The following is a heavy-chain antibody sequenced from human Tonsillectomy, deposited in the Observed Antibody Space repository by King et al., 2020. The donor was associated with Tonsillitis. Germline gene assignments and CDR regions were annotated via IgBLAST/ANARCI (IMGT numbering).Heavy chain of an antibody. CDR1: GDSVSSNTAA. CDR2: TYYRSQWYN. J-gene: IGHJ6*02. CDR3: ARDYYDSSGYNYHYYGMDV. Sequence: VQLQQSGPGLVKPSQSLSLTCAISGDSVSSNTAAWNWIRKSPSRGLEWLGRTYYRSQWYNDYAMSVKSRININPDTSKNQFSLQLNSVTPEDTAVYYCARDYYDSSGYNYHYYGMDVWVQGTTVTVSS. V-gene: IGHV6-1*01. D-gene: IGHD3-22*01.